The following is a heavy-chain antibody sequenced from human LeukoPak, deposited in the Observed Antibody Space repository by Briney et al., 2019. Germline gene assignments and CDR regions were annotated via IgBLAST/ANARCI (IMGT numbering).Heavy chain of an antibody. CDR2: IRGSGGGT. CDR1: GFTFSNYG. CDR3: VKARMPHCGTDCLES. D-gene: IGHD2-21*02. J-gene: IGHJ4*02. Sequence: PGESLRLSCAASGFTFSNYGMSWVRQAPGKGLEWVSVIRGSGGGTYYADSVKGRSTISRDNSKNTVYLQMNSLRAEDTAVYYCVKARMPHCGTDCLESWGQGTQVTVSS. V-gene: IGHV3-23*01.